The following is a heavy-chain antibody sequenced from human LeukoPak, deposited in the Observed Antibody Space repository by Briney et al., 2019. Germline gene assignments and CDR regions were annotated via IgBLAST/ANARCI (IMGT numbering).Heavy chain of an antibody. D-gene: IGHD3-10*01. J-gene: IGHJ4*02. Sequence: ASVKVSCKVSGYTLTELSMHWVRQAPGKGLEWMGGFDPEDGETIYAQKFQGGVTMTEDTSTDTAYMELSSLRSEDTAVYYCATDLMGSGSYYKAPYLDYWGQGTLVTVSS. CDR2: FDPEDGET. CDR1: GYTLTELS. CDR3: ATDLMGSGSYYKAPYLDY. V-gene: IGHV1-24*01.